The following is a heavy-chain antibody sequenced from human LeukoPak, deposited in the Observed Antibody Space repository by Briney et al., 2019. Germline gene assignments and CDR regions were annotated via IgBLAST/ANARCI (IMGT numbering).Heavy chain of an antibody. CDR1: GGSISSYY. CDR2: IYYSGST. V-gene: IGHV4-59*12. Sequence: SETLSLTCTVSGGSISSYYWSWIRQPPGKGLEWIGYIYYSGSTNYNPSLKSRVTISVDTSKNQFSLKLSSVTAADTAVYYCARDPGPNYYDSSCYYNDIWGQGTLVTVSS. D-gene: IGHD3-22*01. CDR3: ARDPGPNYYDSSCYYNDI. J-gene: IGHJ4*02.